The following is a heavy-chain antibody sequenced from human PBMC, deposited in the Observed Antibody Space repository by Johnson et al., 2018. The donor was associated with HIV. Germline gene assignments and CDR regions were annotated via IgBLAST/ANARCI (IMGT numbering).Heavy chain of an antibody. CDR1: GFTFSSYA. CDR3: ARKSAFDAFDI. Sequence: QVQLVESGGGVFQPGRSLRLSCAASGFTFSSYAMHWVRQAPGKGLEWVAVISYDGSNKYYADSVKGRFTISRDNAKNSLYLQMNSLRAEDTALYYCARKSAFDAFDIWGQGTMVTVSS. CDR2: ISYDGSNK. V-gene: IGHV3-30-3*01. J-gene: IGHJ3*02.